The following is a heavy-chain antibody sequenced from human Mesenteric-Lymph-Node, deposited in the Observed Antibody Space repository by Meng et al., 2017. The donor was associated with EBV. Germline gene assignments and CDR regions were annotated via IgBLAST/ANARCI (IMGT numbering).Heavy chain of an antibody. CDR2: IHHSGTT. J-gene: IGHJ4*02. CDR3: ATYYYNSANSLDY. V-gene: IGHV4-34*01. D-gene: IGHD3-10*01. CDR1: GGSFSGYY. Sequence: QVQLQQWGAGLLKPSETLSLTCAVYGGSFSGYYWSWIRQPPGKGLEWIAEIHHSGTTNYSPSLKSRVTISVDNSKNQFSLNLSSVTAADTAVYYCATYYYNSANSLDYWGQGTLVTVSS.